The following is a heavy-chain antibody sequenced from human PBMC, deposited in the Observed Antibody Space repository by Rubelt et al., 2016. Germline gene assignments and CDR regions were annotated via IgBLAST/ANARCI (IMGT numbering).Heavy chain of an antibody. V-gene: IGHV4-39*01. J-gene: IGHJ4*02. CDR2: IYYSGST. CDR1: GGSISSSSYY. D-gene: IGHD6-19*01. CDR3: ASTSMQWLVSYFDY. Sequence: QLQLQESGPGLVKPSETLSLTCTVSGGSISSSSYYWGWIRQPPGKGLEWIGSIYYSGSTYYNPSLKSRVTISVDTSKNQFSLKLSSVTAAETAVYYCASTSMQWLVSYFDYWGQGTLVTVSS.